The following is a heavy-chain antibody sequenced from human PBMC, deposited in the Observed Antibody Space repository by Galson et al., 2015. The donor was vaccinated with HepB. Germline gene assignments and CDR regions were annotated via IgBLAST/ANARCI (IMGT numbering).Heavy chain of an antibody. CDR2: MKEDGSEI. CDR1: GFSFSSYW. Sequence: SLRLSCAASGFSFSSYWMTRVRQAPGKGLEWVANMKEDGSEIVYVDSVKGRFTISRDNVKNSLYLQMNNLRVEDTAVYYCARQGRTFNLWGQGTLVTVSS. V-gene: IGHV3-7*01. CDR3: ARQGRTFNL. D-gene: IGHD3-16*01. J-gene: IGHJ4*02.